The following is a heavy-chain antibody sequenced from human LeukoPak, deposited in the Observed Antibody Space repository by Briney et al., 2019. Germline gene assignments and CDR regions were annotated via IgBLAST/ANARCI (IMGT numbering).Heavy chain of an antibody. Sequence: PSETLSLTCTVSGGSISSGSYYWSWIRQPAGKGLEWIGSIYYSGSTYYNPSLKSRVTISVDTSKNQFSLKLSSVTAADTAVYYCAREYSSGFGSRPGDWGQGTLVTVSS. D-gene: IGHD6-19*01. V-gene: IGHV4-39*07. CDR2: IYYSGST. J-gene: IGHJ4*02. CDR1: GGSISSGSYY. CDR3: AREYSSGFGSRPGD.